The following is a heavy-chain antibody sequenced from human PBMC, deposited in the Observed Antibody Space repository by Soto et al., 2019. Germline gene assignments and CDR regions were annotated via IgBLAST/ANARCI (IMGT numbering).Heavy chain of an antibody. Sequence: PSETQSLTCTVSGGTSSSGGYYWSWIRQHPGKGLEWIGYIYYSGSTYYNPSLKSRVTISVDTSKNQFSLKLSSVTAADTAVYYCARAIVATWQYGMDVWGQGTTVTVSS. V-gene: IGHV4-31*03. D-gene: IGHD5-12*01. CDR3: ARAIVATWQYGMDV. CDR2: IYYSGST. J-gene: IGHJ6*02. CDR1: GGTSSSGGYY.